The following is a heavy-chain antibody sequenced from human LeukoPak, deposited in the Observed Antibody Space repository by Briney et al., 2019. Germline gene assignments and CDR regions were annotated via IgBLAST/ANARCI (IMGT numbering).Heavy chain of an antibody. Sequence: ASVKVSCKASGYTFTSYAMNWVRQAPGQGLEWMGWINTNTGNPTYAQGFTGRFVSSLGTSVSTAYLQISSLKAEDTAVYYCASDILTGCLDYWGQGTLVTVSS. D-gene: IGHD3-9*01. CDR3: ASDILTGCLDY. J-gene: IGHJ4*02. CDR2: INTNTGNP. V-gene: IGHV7-4-1*02. CDR1: GYTFTSYA.